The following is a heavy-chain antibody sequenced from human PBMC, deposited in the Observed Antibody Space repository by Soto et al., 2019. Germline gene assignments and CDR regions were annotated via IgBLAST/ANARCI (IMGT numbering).Heavy chain of an antibody. D-gene: IGHD3-3*01. V-gene: IGHV3-21*01. Sequence: GGSLRLSCAASGFTFSSYSMNWVRQAPGKGLELVSSISSSSSYIYYADSVKGRFTISRDNAKNSLYLQMNSLRAEDTAVYYCARIRDEGIFGVVIDDYYYGMDVWGQGTTVTVSS. J-gene: IGHJ6*02. CDR2: ISSSSSYI. CDR1: GFTFSSYS. CDR3: ARIRDEGIFGVVIDDYYYGMDV.